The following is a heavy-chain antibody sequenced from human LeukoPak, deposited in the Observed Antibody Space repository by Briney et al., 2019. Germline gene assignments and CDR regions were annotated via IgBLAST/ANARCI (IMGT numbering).Heavy chain of an antibody. CDR3: AKDRIWSGYSKYYFDC. CDR1: GFTFSNYV. Sequence: PGGSLRLSCAASGFTFSNYVMSWVRQAPGKGLEWVSGVSGSGGSTYYADSVKGRFTISRDNSKNTLYLQMNSLRAEDAAIYYCAKDRIWSGYSKYYFDCWGQGTLVTVSS. D-gene: IGHD3-3*01. CDR2: VSGSGGST. J-gene: IGHJ4*02. V-gene: IGHV3-23*01.